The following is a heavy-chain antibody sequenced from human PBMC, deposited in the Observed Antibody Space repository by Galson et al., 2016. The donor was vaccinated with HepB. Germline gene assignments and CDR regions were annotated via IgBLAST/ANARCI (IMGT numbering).Heavy chain of an antibody. Sequence: SLRLSCAASGFTVKTNYLNWVRQAPGKGLEWVSVIYTGGSTFYADFVKGRFTISRETSKNTLYLQMNGRRAEDTAVYYGARATRFLVRFGMDVWGQGTTVTVSS. D-gene: IGHD3-3*01. V-gene: IGHV3-53*01. CDR2: IYTGGST. CDR1: GFTVKTNY. J-gene: IGHJ6*02. CDR3: ARATRFLVRFGMDV.